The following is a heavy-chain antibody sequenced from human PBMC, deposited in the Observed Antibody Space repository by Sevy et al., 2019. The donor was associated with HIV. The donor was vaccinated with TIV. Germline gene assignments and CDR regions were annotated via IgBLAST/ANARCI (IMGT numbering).Heavy chain of an antibody. CDR1: GFTFSSYA. Sequence: GGSLRLSCAASGFTFSSYAMSWVHQAPGKGLEWVSAISGSGGSTYYADSGKGRFTISRDNSKNRLYLQMNSLRAEDTAVYYCAKDHPWWLDAFDIWGQGTMVTVSS. CDR2: ISGSGGST. J-gene: IGHJ3*02. CDR3: AKDHPWWLDAFDI. V-gene: IGHV3-23*01. D-gene: IGHD2-15*01.